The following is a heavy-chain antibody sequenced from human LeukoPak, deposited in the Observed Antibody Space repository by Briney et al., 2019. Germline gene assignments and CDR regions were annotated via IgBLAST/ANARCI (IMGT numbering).Heavy chain of an antibody. CDR1: GFTFSSYA. J-gene: IGHJ4*02. V-gene: IGHV3-23*01. D-gene: IGHD1-1*01. Sequence: GGSLRLSCAASGFTFSSYAMTWVRQAPGKGLEWVSGISGRGGSTSYADSVKGRFTISRDNSKNTLFLQMNGLRAEDTAVYYCAKNLRQLAVTGCDYWGQGTLVTVSS. CDR2: ISGRGGST. CDR3: AKNLRQLAVTGCDY.